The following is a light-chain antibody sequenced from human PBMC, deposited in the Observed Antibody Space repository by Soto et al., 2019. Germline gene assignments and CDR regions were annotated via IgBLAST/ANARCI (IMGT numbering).Light chain of an antibody. V-gene: IGLV2-23*02. CDR3: CSYAGSPWV. Sequence: QSALTQPASVSGSPGQSITISCTGTSSDVGSYNLVSWYQQHPGKAPKLMIYEVSKRPSGVSNRFSGSKSGNTASLTISGLQAEDEADYYCCSYAGSPWVFGGGTKVTVI. CDR2: EVS. CDR1: SSDVGSYNL. J-gene: IGLJ3*02.